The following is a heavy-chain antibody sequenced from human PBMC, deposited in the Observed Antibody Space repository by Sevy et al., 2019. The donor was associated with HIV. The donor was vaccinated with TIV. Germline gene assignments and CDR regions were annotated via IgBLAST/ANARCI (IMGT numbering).Heavy chain of an antibody. CDR1: GFTFSSFA. CDR2: ISDSGTST. Sequence: GGSLRLSCAASGFTFSSFAMSWVRQAPGKGLEWVSVISDSGTSTYYADSVKGRFTISRDNSKNTLYLQMNSLRAEDTAVYYCAKALHRVYCGMDVWGQGTTVTVSS. J-gene: IGHJ6*02. D-gene: IGHD4-4*01. CDR3: AKALHRVYCGMDV. V-gene: IGHV3-23*01.